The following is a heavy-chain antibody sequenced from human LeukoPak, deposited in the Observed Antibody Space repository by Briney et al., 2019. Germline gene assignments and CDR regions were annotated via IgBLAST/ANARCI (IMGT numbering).Heavy chain of an antibody. D-gene: IGHD3-10*01. CDR2: INSDGINT. CDR3: AKDRRAGSYDY. J-gene: IGHJ4*02. Sequence: GGSLRLSCAASGFTFSNYWMHWVRQAPGKGLVWVSRINSDGINTSYADSVKGRFTIPRDNSKNTLYLQMNSLRAEDTAVYYCAKDRRAGSYDYWGQGTLVTVSS. V-gene: IGHV3-74*01. CDR1: GFTFSNYW.